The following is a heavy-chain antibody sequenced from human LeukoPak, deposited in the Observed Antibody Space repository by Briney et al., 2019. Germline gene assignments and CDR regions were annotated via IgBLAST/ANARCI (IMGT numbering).Heavy chain of an antibody. Sequence: PGGSLRLSCAASGFTFSSYSMNWVRQAPGKGLEWVSSISSSSSYIYYADSVKGRFTISRDNAKNSLYLQMNSLRAEDTAVYYCARDSDDSSGYYHGYFQHWGQGTLVTVSS. D-gene: IGHD3-22*01. CDR1: GFTFSSYS. CDR3: ARDSDDSSGYYHGYFQH. J-gene: IGHJ1*01. V-gene: IGHV3-21*01. CDR2: ISSSSSYI.